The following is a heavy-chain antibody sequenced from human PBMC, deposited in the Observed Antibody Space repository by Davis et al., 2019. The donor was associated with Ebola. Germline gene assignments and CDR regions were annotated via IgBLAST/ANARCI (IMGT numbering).Heavy chain of an antibody. V-gene: IGHV3-23*01. CDR1: GFTSSSYA. Sequence: GESLKISCAASGFTSSSYAMSWVRQAPGKGLEWVSAISGSGGSTYYADSVKGRFTMSRDNSKNTLYLQMNSLRAEDTAVYYCARKLTGVTIFGARDLWAFDIWGQGTMVTVSS. CDR2: ISGSGGST. D-gene: IGHD3-3*01. J-gene: IGHJ3*02. CDR3: ARKLTGVTIFGARDLWAFDI.